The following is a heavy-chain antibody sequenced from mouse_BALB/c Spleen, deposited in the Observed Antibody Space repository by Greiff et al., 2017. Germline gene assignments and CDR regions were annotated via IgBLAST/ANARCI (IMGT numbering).Heavy chain of an antibody. D-gene: IGHD1-2*01. Sequence: QVQLQQSGAELARPGASVKLSCKASGYTFTSYWMQWVKQRPGQGLEWIGAIYPGDGDTRYTQKFKGKATLTADKSSSTAYMQLSSLASEDSAVYYCAPLLRPFAYWGQGTLVTVSA. CDR3: APLLRPFAY. V-gene: IGHV1-87*01. CDR2: IYPGDGDT. J-gene: IGHJ3*01. CDR1: GYTFTSYW.